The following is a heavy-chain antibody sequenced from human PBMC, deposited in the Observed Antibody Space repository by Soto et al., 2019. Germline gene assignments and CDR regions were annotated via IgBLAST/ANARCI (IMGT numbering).Heavy chain of an antibody. CDR3: ARHPYSSSWSGRVYYYYYMDV. D-gene: IGHD6-13*01. CDR2: MNPNSGNT. V-gene: IGHV1-8*01. J-gene: IGHJ6*03. CDR1: GYTFTSYD. Sequence: QVQLVQSGAEVKKPGASVKVSCKASGYTFTSYDINWVRQATGQGLEWMGWMNPNSGNTGYAQKFQGRVTMTRNTSISTAYMELSSLRSEDTAVYYCARHPYSSSWSGRVYYYYYMDVWDKGTTVTVSS.